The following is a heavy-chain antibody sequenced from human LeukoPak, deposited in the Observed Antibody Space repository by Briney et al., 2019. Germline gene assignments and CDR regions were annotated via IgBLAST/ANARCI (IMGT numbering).Heavy chain of an antibody. V-gene: IGHV4-34*01. CDR2: INHSGST. D-gene: IGHD3-3*01. CDR3: ASAGRSGCFDY. J-gene: IGHJ4*02. Sequence: PSETLSLTCAVYGGSSSGYYWSWIRQPPGKGLEWIGEINHSGSTNYNPSLKSRVTISVDTSKNQFSLKLSSVTAADTAVYYCASAGRSGCFDYWGQGTLVTVSS. CDR1: GGSSSGYY.